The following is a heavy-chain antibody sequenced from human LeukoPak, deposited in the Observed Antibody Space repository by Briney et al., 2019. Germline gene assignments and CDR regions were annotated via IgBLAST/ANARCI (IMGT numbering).Heavy chain of an antibody. CDR2: IYYRGDT. J-gene: IGHJ4*02. CDR1: GGSISSDTYY. V-gene: IGHV4-39*01. D-gene: IGHD3-22*01. CDR3: ARHGYYDSNGYFHN. Sequence: PSETLSLTCTVSGGSISSDTYYWAWVRQPPGKGREWIGTIYYRGDTYDNPSLKSRVTIWVDTSKNHFSLKQSSMTAADAAVYYCARHGYYDSNGYFHNWGQGTLVTVYS.